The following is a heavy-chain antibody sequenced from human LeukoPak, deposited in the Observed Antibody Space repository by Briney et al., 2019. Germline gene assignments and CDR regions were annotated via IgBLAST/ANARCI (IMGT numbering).Heavy chain of an antibody. CDR1: GFTFSSYG. V-gene: IGHV3-23*01. J-gene: IGHJ4*02. D-gene: IGHD2-15*01. CDR2: ISGNGDIT. Sequence: PGGSLRLSCAASGFTFSSYGMHWVRQAPGKGLEWVSAISGNGDITYYADSVRGRFTISRDNSKNTLYLQMNSLRAEDTAAYYCARVKRDCSGGSCYSYDYWGQGTLVTVSS. CDR3: ARVKRDCSGGSCYSYDY.